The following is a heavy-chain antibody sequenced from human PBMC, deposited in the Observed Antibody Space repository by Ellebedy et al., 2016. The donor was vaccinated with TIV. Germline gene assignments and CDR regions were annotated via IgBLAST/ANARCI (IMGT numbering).Heavy chain of an antibody. Sequence: GGSLRLXXAASGFTFADYTMHWVRQAPGKGLEWVSLISWDGGSTYYADSVKGRFTISRDNSKNSLYLQMNSLRTEDTALYYCANGAWGESWGQGTLVTVSS. V-gene: IGHV3-43*01. CDR3: ANGAWGES. D-gene: IGHD3-16*01. J-gene: IGHJ5*02. CDR2: ISWDGGST. CDR1: GFTFADYT.